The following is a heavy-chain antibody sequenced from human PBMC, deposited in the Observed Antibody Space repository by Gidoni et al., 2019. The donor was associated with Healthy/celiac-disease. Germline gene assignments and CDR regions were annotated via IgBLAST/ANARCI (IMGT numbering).Heavy chain of an antibody. J-gene: IGHJ3*02. CDR3: ARFSGVLGGAFDI. CDR1: GYTFTSYA. D-gene: IGHD2-8*01. CDR2: INAGNGNT. V-gene: IGHV1-3*01. Sequence: QVQLVQSGAEVKKPGASVTVSCKASGYTFTSYAMHWVRQAPGQRLEWMGWINAGNGNTKYSQKCQGRVTITRDTSASTAYMELSSLRSEDTAVYYCARFSGVLGGAFDIWGQGTMVTVSS.